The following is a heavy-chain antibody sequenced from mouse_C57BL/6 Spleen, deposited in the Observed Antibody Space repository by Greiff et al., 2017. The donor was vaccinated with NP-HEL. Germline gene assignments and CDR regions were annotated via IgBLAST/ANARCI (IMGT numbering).Heavy chain of an antibody. CDR1: GFSLSTFGMG. Sequence: QVQLKESGPGILQPSQTLSLTCSFSGFSLSTFGMGVGWIRQPSGKGLEWLAHIWWDDDKYYNPALKSRLTISKDTSKNQVFLKIANVDTADTATYYCARIPYYGSSLYYAMDYWGQGTSVTVSS. CDR3: ARIPYYGSSLYYAMDY. V-gene: IGHV8-8*01. J-gene: IGHJ4*01. CDR2: IWWDDDK. D-gene: IGHD1-1*01.